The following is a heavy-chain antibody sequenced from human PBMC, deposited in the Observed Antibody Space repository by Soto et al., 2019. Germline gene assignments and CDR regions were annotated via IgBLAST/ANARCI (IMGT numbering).Heavy chain of an antibody. Sequence: RLSCAASGFTFSDYWMTWIRQTPEKGLELISHITESGSSRYYADSVKGRFTISRDNSKNSLFLHMSSLRAEDTAVYYCARPAKNYYDSSGYYYPWGQGTLVTVSS. D-gene: IGHD3-22*01. CDR1: GFTFSDYW. J-gene: IGHJ5*02. V-gene: IGHV3-11*01. CDR3: ARPAKNYYDSSGYYYP. CDR2: ITESGSSR.